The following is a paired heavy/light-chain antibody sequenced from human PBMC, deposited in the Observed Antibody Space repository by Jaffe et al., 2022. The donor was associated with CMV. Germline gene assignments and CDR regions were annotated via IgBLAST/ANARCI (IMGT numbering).Light chain of an antibody. CDR2: GAS. CDR3: QQYGSSLL. CDR1: QSVSSSY. V-gene: IGKV3-20*01. Sequence: EIVLTQSPGTLSLSPGERATLSCRASQSVSSSYLAWYQQKPGQAPRLLIYGASSRATGIPDRFSGSGSGTDFTLTISRLEPEDFAVYYCQQYGSSLLFGGGTKVEIK. J-gene: IGKJ4*01.
Heavy chain of an antibody. CDR1: GGTFSSYA. V-gene: IGHV1-69*09. J-gene: IGHJ6*03. Sequence: QVQLVQSGAEVKKPGSSVKVSCKASGGTFSSYAISWVRQAPGQGLEWMGRIIPILGIANYAQKFQGRVTITADKSTSTAYMELSSLRSEDTAVYYCARGYCSSTSCYPYYYYYMDVWGKGTTVTVSS. CDR3: ARGYCSSTSCYPYYYYYMDV. D-gene: IGHD2-2*01. CDR2: IIPILGIA.